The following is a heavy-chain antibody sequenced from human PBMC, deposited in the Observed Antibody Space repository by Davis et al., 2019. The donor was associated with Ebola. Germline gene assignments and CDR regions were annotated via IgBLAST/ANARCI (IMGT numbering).Heavy chain of an antibody. J-gene: IGHJ6*02. Sequence: MPSETLSLTCAVSGASLSSDYWSWLRQSPGRGLECIGYIFYSGNINYNPSLKSRVAISVDTSKNQFSLKLSSVTAADTAVYYCARFPVVYYYYYGMDVWGQGTTVTVSS. CDR3: ARFPVVYYYYYGMDV. CDR1: GASLSSDY. D-gene: IGHD2-15*01. V-gene: IGHV4-59*12. CDR2: IFYSGNI.